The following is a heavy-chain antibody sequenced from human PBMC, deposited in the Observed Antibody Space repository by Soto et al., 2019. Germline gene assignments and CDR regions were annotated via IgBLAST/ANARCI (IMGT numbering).Heavy chain of an antibody. CDR2: IKGDGSSP. D-gene: IGHD5-18*01. V-gene: IGHV3-74*01. J-gene: IGHJ6*02. CDR3: ARGIPNSHATDV. Sequence: EVQLVESGGGLVQPGGSLRVSCAGSGFTFSSYWMHWVRQAPGKGLVWVSRIKGDGSSPSYADSVKGRFIISSDNAENTLYLQINSLSAEDTGVYYCARGIPNSHATDVWGQGTSVTVSS. CDR1: GFTFSSYW.